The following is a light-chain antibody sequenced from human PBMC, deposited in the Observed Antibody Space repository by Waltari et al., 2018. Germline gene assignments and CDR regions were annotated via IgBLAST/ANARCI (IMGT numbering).Light chain of an antibody. CDR1: SLRSYD. CDR2: GKD. J-gene: IGLJ2*01. CDR3: HSRVVSNVRGA. V-gene: IGLV3-19*01. Sequence: SSELTQDPAVSVALGQTVRITCQGDSLRSYDASWYQQKPGQGPILVIYGKDNRPSGIPDRVSGSTSGNTASLTITGSQAEDEADYYCHSRVVSNVRGAFGGGTKLTVL.